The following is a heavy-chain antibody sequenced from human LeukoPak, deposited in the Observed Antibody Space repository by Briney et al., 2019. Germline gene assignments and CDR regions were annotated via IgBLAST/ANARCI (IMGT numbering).Heavy chain of an antibody. J-gene: IGHJ3*02. V-gene: IGHV4-38-2*02. CDR2: IYQSGNT. CDR3: ASPPPGSGWDWGYLPHDAFDI. D-gene: IGHD6-19*01. CDR1: GYSISSGYY. Sequence: SETLSLTCTVSGYSISSGYYWGWIRQPPGKGLEWIGSIYQSGNTNYNPSLKSRVTISVDTSKNQFSLKLSSVTAADTAVYYCASPPPGSGWDWGYLPHDAFDIWGQGTMVTVSS.